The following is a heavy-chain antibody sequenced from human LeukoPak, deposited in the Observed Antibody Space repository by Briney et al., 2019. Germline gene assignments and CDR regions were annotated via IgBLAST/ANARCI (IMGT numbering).Heavy chain of an antibody. Sequence: GASVKVSCKASGYTFTGCYMHWVRQAPGQGLEWMGWINPNSGGTSYAQKFQGRVTMTRDTSVTTAYMELSRPRSDDTAVYYCARYSGYDEPFEYWGQGTLVTVSS. CDR3: ARYSGYDEPFEY. V-gene: IGHV1-2*02. CDR1: GYTFTGCY. J-gene: IGHJ4*02. D-gene: IGHD5-12*01. CDR2: INPNSGGT.